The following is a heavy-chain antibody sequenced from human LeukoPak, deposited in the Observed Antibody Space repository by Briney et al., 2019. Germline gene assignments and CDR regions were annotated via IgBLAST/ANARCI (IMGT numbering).Heavy chain of an antibody. CDR1: GFTFTSFA. D-gene: IGHD6-19*01. CDR2: ISASGGST. CDR3: AIREMYSSGWCLGY. Sequence: GGSLRLSCAGSGFTFTSFAMGWVRQAPGTGLEWVSGISASGGSTYYADSVKGRFTISRDNSKNTLYLQMNSLRAEDTALYYCAIREMYSSGWCLGYWGQGTLVTVSS. V-gene: IGHV3-23*01. J-gene: IGHJ4*02.